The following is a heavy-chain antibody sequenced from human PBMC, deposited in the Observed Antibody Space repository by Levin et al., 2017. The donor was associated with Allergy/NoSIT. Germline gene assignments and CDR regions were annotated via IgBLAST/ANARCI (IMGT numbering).Heavy chain of an antibody. V-gene: IGHV4-59*01. D-gene: IGHD5-24*01. J-gene: IGHJ4*02. CDR3: ARMLATFHFDY. CDR1: GGSIRRNY. CDR2: IYHSGST. Sequence: SETLSLTCTVSGGSIRRNYWSWIRQSPGKGLEWVGYIYHSGSTRYNPSLKSRVSISVDTSNSQFSLNLSSVTAADTAVYYCARMLATFHFDYWGQGTLATVSS.